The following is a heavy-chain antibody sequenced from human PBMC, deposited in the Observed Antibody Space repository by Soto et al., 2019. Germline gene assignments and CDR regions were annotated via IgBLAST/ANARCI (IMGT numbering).Heavy chain of an antibody. V-gene: IGHV3-53*01. D-gene: IGHD3-22*01. CDR3: ATDSGYYFGGMDV. CDR1: GFTVSSNY. Sequence: PGGSLRLSCAASGFTVSSNYMSWVRQAPGKGLEWVSVIYSGGSTYYADSVKGRFTISRDNSKNTLYLQMNSLRAEDTAVYYCATDSGYYFGGMDVWGQGTTVTVSS. CDR2: IYSGGST. J-gene: IGHJ6*02.